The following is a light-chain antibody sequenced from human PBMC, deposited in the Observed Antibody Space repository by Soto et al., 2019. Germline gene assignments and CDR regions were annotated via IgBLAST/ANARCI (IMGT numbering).Light chain of an antibody. Sequence: CALTQPASLSWSPGQSITISCTVTSSDVGGYNYVSWYQQHPGKAPKLMIYEVSNRPSGVSNRFSGSKSGNTASLTISGLQAEDEADYYCASYTSSSSYVFGTGTKVTVL. CDR1: SSDVGGYNY. CDR3: ASYTSSSSYV. CDR2: EVS. V-gene: IGLV2-14*01. J-gene: IGLJ1*01.